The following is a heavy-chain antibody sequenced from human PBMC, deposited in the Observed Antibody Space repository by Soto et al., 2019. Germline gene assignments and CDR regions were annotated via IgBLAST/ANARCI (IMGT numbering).Heavy chain of an antibody. J-gene: IGHJ3*01. V-gene: IGHV1-2*02. CDR3: GRGRAVDGIKDEAFDL. CDR1: GYIFSDYY. CDR2: INPNSGDT. D-gene: IGHD6-19*01. Sequence: QVQLVQSGAEVKKPGASVKVSCKASGYIFSDYYMHWVRQAPGQGLECMGWINPNSGDTIYAQKFQGGVTVTGDTLISTACMGLSRLTSDCSAVYYCGRGRAVDGIKDEAFDLWGQGTMVTGSS.